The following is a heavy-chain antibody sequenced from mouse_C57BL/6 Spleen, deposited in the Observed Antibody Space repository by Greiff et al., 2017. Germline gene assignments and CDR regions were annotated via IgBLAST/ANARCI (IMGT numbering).Heavy chain of an antibody. V-gene: IGHV1-69*01. CDR3: ARRQDYSNYDY. J-gene: IGHJ2*01. CDR1: GYTFTSYW. Sequence: QVQLQQPGAELVMPGASVKLSCKASGYTFTSYWMHWVKQRPGQGLEWIGEIDPSDSYTNYNQKFKGKSTLTVDKSSSTAYMQLSSLTSEDSAVYYCARRQDYSNYDYWGQGTTRTVSS. D-gene: IGHD2-5*01. CDR2: IDPSDSYT.